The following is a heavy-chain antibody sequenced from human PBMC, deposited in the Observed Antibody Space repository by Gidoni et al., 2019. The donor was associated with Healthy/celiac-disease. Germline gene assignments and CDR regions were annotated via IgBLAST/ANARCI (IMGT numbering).Heavy chain of an antibody. CDR2: INGDGSST. CDR1: GFTFISHW. V-gene: IGHV3-74*01. Sequence: EVQQVESGGGLVQPGGSLRLSCAASGFTFISHWMHWVRQAPGKGLVWVSRINGDGSSTSYADSVKGRFTISRDNAKNTLYLQMNSLRAEDTAVYYCAREDYDILTGYYNGAFDIWGQGTMVTVSS. J-gene: IGHJ3*02. D-gene: IGHD3-9*01. CDR3: AREDYDILTGYYNGAFDI.